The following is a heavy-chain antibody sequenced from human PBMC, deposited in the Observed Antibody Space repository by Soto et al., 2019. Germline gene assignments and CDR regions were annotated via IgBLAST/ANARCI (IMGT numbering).Heavy chain of an antibody. CDR3: AASRSSGFFDY. CDR2: ISSSGSTI. Sequence: PGGSLRLSCAASGFTFSDYYMSWIRQAPGEGLEWVSYISSSGSTIYYADSVKGRFTISRDNAKNSLYLQMNSLRAEDTAVYYCAASRSSGFFDYWGQGTLVTVSS. V-gene: IGHV3-11*01. J-gene: IGHJ4*02. D-gene: IGHD6-6*01. CDR1: GFTFSDYY.